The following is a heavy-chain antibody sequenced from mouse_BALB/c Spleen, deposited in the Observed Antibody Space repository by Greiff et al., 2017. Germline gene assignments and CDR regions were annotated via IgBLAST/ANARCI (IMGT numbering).Heavy chain of an antibody. CDR2: IHPNSGNT. V-gene: IGHV1S130*01. Sequence: LVRPGASVKLSCKASGYTFTSSWMHWAKQRPGQGLEWIGEIHPNSGNTNYNEKFKGKATLTVDTSSSTAYVDLSSLTSEDSAVYYCAREGEEGFAYWGQGTLVTVSA. CDR1: GYTFTSSW. CDR3: AREGEEGFAY. J-gene: IGHJ3*01.